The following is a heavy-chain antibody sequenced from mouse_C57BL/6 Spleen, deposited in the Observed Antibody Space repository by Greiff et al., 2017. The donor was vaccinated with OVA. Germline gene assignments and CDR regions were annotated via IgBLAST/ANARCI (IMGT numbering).Heavy chain of an antibody. CDR3: ARYGYDPYYHAMDY. CDR2: IYPGSGST. Sequence: QVQLQQSGAELVKPGASVKMSCKASGYTFTSYWITWVKQRPGQGLEWIGDIYPGSGSTNYNEKFKSKATLTVDTSSSTAYMQLSSLTSEDSAVYYGARYGYDPYYHAMDYWGQGTSVPVSS. D-gene: IGHD2-2*01. V-gene: IGHV1-55*01. J-gene: IGHJ4*01. CDR1: GYTFTSYW.